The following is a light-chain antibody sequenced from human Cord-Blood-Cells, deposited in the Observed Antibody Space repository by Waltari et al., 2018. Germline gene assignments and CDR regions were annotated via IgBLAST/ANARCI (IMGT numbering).Light chain of an antibody. Sequence: QSVLTQPPSASGTPGQRGTLSCSGSSPNIGSNYVYWYQQLPGTAPKLLIYRNNQRPSGVPDRFSGSKSGTSASLAISGLRSEDEADYYCAAWDDSLSGYVFGTGTKVTVL. CDR2: RNN. J-gene: IGLJ1*01. CDR3: AAWDDSLSGYV. CDR1: SPNIGSNY. V-gene: IGLV1-47*01.